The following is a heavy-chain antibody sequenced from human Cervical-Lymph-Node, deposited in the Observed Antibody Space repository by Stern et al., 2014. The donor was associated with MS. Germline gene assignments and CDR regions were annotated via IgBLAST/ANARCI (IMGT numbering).Heavy chain of an antibody. CDR2: IIPIFDTA. J-gene: IGHJ4*02. CDR1: GGSFTKYA. Sequence: QVQLVQSGAEVKRPGSSVKISCKTSGGSFTKYAFNWLRQAPGQGLEWVGGIIPIFDTADYAQKFQGRVTITADESTDTTYMDLRSLKSEDTAVYFCARGSPYYDFWTTYYGQFEFWGPGTLVTVSS. V-gene: IGHV1-69*01. CDR3: ARGSPYYDFWTTYYGQFEF. D-gene: IGHD3-3*01.